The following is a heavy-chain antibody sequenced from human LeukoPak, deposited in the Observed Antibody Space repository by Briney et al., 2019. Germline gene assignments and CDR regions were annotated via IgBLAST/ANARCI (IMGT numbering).Heavy chain of an antibody. D-gene: IGHD6-6*01. V-gene: IGHV1-3*01. CDR2: INAGNGDT. CDR3: ARTVVYSTSSPYYYGMDV. J-gene: IGHJ6*02. CDR1: GYTFTNYA. Sequence: ASVKVSCKASGYTFTNYAMHWVRQAPGQRFEWMGWINAGNGDTKYSQKFQGRVTITRDTSASTAYMELSSLRSEDTAVYYCARTVVYSTSSPYYYGMDVWGQGTTVTVSS.